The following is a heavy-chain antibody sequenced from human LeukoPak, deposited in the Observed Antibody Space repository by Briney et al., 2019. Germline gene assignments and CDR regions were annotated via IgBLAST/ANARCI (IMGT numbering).Heavy chain of an antibody. CDR2: IYYSGST. Sequence: NSSETLSLTCTVSGGSISSYYWSWTRQPPGKGLEWIGYIYYSGSTNYNPSLKSRVTISVDTSKNQFSLKLSSVTAADTAVYYCARGFRGYDSSGYYFGFDYWGQGTLVTVSS. CDR1: GGSISSYY. J-gene: IGHJ4*02. V-gene: IGHV4-59*01. CDR3: ARGFRGYDSSGYYFGFDY. D-gene: IGHD3-22*01.